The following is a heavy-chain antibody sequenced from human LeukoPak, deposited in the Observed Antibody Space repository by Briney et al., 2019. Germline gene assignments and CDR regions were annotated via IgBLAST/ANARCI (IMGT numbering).Heavy chain of an antibody. Sequence: GASVKVSCKASGYTFTSYGISWVRQAPGQGLEWMGWINTNTGNPTYAQGFTGRFVFSLDTSVSTAYLQISSLKAEDTAVYYCARGQYIYGDYRYYMDVWGKGTTVTISS. CDR2: INTNTGNP. J-gene: IGHJ6*03. V-gene: IGHV7-4-1*02. D-gene: IGHD4-17*01. CDR1: GYTFTSYG. CDR3: ARGQYIYGDYRYYMDV.